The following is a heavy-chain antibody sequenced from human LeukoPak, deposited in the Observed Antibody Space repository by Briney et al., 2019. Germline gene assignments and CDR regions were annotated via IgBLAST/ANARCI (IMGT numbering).Heavy chain of an antibody. Sequence: SETLSLTCTVSSGSISSSTYYWGWIRQPPGKGLEWIGTIYYTGSTYYNPSLKSRVTISVDTSKNQFSLKLSSVTVADTAVYYCARTYYDVFSGYYSGGGPFDYWGQGTLVTVSS. CDR2: IYYTGST. CDR3: ARTYYDVFSGYYSGGGPFDY. V-gene: IGHV4-39*07. J-gene: IGHJ4*02. CDR1: SGSISSSTYY. D-gene: IGHD3-3*01.